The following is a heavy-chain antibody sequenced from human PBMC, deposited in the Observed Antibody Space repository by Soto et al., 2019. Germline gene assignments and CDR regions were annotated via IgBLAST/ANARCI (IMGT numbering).Heavy chain of an antibody. J-gene: IGHJ5*02. V-gene: IGHV3-48*01. Sequence: GGSLRLSCAASGFTFGSYSMNWVRQAPGKGLEWVSYISSSSSTIYYADSVKGRFTISRDNAKNSLYLQMNSLRAEDTAVYYCASLPYCSGGSCYSAPLGWFDPWGQGTLVTVSS. CDR3: ASLPYCSGGSCYSAPLGWFDP. CDR2: ISSSSSTI. CDR1: GFTFGSYS. D-gene: IGHD2-15*01.